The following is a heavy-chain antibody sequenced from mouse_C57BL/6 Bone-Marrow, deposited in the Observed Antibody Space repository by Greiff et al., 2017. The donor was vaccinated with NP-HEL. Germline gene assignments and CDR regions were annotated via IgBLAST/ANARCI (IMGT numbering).Heavy chain of an antibody. CDR2: ISSGSSTI. D-gene: IGHD1-1*01. J-gene: IGHJ2*01. CDR1: GFTFSDYG. V-gene: IGHV5-17*01. Sequence: DVMLVASGGGLVKPGGSLKLSCAASGFTFSDYGMHWVRQAPEKGLEWVAYISSGSSTIYYADTVKGRFTSSRDNAKNTLFLQMTSLRSEDTAMYYCARGVGLYFDYWGQGTTLTVSS. CDR3: ARGVGLYFDY.